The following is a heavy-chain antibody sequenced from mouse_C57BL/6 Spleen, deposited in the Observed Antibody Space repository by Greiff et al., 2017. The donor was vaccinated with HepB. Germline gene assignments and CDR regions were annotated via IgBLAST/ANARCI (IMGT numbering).Heavy chain of an antibody. J-gene: IGHJ4*01. CDR2: IDPSDSET. CDR1: GYTFTSYW. V-gene: IGHV1-52*01. CDR3: ARWDGNYPYAMDY. D-gene: IGHD2-1*01. Sequence: VQLQQPGAELVRPGSSVKLSCKASGYTFTSYWMHWVKQRPIQGLEWIGNIDPSDSETHYNQKFKDKATLTVDKSSSTAYMQLSSLTSEDSAVYYCARWDGNYPYAMDYWGQGTSVTVSS.